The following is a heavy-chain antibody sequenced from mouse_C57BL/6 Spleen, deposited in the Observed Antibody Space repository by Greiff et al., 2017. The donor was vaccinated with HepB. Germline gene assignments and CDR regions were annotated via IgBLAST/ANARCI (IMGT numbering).Heavy chain of an antibody. CDR2: IYPGDGDT. CDR3: ALYGYDAY. V-gene: IGHV1-82*01. J-gene: IGHJ3*01. CDR1: GYAFSSSW. D-gene: IGHD2-2*01. Sequence: QVQLQQSGPELVKPGASVKISCKASGYAFSSSWMNWVKQRPGKGLEWIGRIYPGDGDTNYNGKFKGKATLTADKSSSTAYMQLSSLTSEDSAVYFCALYGYDAYWGQGTLVTVSA.